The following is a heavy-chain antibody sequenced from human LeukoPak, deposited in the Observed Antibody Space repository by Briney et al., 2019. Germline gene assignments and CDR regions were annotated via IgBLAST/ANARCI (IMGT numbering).Heavy chain of an antibody. CDR2: IYYSGST. D-gene: IGHD3-3*01. Sequence: SETLSLTCTVSGGSISSSSYYWGWIRQPPGKGLEWNGSIYYSGSTYYNPSLKSRVTISVDTSKNQFSLKLSSVTAADTAVYYCASRSSIWSGYQDTLYYFDSWGQGTLVTVSS. CDR3: ASRSSIWSGYQDTLYYFDS. V-gene: IGHV4-39*07. J-gene: IGHJ4*02. CDR1: GGSISSSSYY.